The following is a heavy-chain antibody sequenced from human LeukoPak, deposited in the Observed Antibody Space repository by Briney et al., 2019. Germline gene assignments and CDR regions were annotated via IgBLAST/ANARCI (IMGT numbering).Heavy chain of an antibody. CDR3: AKEVRTTGPNYYYYYYMDV. V-gene: IGHV3-30*18. J-gene: IGHJ6*03. CDR1: GFTFSSYG. CDR2: ISYDGSNK. D-gene: IGHD4-17*01. Sequence: GGSLRLSCAASGFTFSSYGMHWVRQAPGKGLEWVAVISYDGSNKYYADSVKGRFTISRDNSKNTLYLQMNSLRAEDTAVYYCAKEVRTTGPNYYYYYYMDVWGKGTTVTVS.